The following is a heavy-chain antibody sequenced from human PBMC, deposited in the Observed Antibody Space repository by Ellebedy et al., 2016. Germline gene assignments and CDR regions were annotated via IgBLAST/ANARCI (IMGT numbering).Heavy chain of an antibody. D-gene: IGHD6-19*01. CDR2: VYYSGST. J-gene: IGHJ4*01. V-gene: IGHV4-39*01. Sequence: SETLSLTCTVSGGSMTGIHYYWGWIRQPPGKGLEWIGSVYYSGSTVYNPSLKSQITMSVDTSKNQFSVHLRSVTATYTAVYYCARNATGWYFDYWGQGALVTVSS. CDR3: ARNATGWYFDY. CDR1: GGSMTGIHYY.